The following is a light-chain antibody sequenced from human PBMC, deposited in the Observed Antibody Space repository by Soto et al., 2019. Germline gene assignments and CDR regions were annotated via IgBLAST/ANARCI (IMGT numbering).Light chain of an antibody. CDR3: QQYDTYWT. Sequence: EIVMTPSPATLSVSPGERATLSCRASQSVSVNLAWYQQKPGQAPRLLIYGASTRATGIPARFSGSGSGTEFTLTISSLQPDDFATYYCQQYDTYWTFGQGTKVDIK. CDR2: GAS. V-gene: IGKV3-15*01. J-gene: IGKJ1*01. CDR1: QSVSVN.